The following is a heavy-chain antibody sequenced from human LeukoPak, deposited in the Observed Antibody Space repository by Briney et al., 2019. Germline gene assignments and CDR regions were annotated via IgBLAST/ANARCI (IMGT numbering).Heavy chain of an antibody. Sequence: GGSLRLSCAASGFTFNTYSMNWVRQAPGKGLEWVSSISSSSSYIYYADSVKGRFTISRDNAKNSLYLQMNSLRAEDTAVYYCARVSPSSGWYGGSGPFDYWGQGTLVTVSS. CDR2: ISSSSSYI. D-gene: IGHD6-19*01. J-gene: IGHJ4*02. CDR3: ARVSPSSGWYGGSGPFDY. CDR1: GFTFNTYS. V-gene: IGHV3-21*01.